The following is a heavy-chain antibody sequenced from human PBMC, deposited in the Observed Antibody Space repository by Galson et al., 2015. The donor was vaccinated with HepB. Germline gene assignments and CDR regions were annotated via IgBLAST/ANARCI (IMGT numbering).Heavy chain of an antibody. CDR1: GFTFGSHA. CDR3: AKDLRITVAGDVDY. J-gene: IGHJ4*02. D-gene: IGHD6-19*01. V-gene: IGHV3-23*01. CDR2: ISGAGGTT. Sequence: SLRLSCAASGFTFGSHAMSWVRQGPGKGLEWVSAISGAGGTTYFADSVKGRFSISRDNSKNTLFLQMNSLRGEDTALYYCAKDLRITVAGDVDYGGQGNLLTLST.